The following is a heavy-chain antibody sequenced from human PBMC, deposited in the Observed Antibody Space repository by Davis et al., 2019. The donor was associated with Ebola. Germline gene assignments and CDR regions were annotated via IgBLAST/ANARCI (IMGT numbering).Heavy chain of an antibody. CDR2: INTNTGNP. V-gene: IGHV7-4-1*02. D-gene: IGHD6-19*01. J-gene: IGHJ1*01. CDR1: GYTSTSYA. CDR3: ARAPSSSDWEEEYFQH. Sequence: ASVKVSCKASGYTSTSYAMNWVRQAPGQGLEWMGWINTNTGNPTYAQGFTGRFDFSLDTSVNTAYLQITSLKAEDTAVYYCARAPSSSDWEEEYFQHWGQGTLVTVSS.